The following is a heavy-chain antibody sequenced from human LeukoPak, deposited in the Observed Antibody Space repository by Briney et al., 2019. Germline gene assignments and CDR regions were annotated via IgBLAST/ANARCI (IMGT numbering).Heavy chain of an antibody. CDR2: ISGSDDGT. CDR3: AKAPVTSCRGAFCYPLDS. CDR1: GFSLSSYA. D-gene: IGHD2-15*01. J-gene: IGHJ4*02. Sequence: GGSLRLSCAASGFSLSSYAMSWVRQAPGKGLEWVSAISGSDDGTYHAGSVRGRFTISRDSSKNTLYLQMNNLRTEDAAIYYCAKAPVTSCRGAFCYPLDSWGQGTLVTVSS. V-gene: IGHV3-23*01.